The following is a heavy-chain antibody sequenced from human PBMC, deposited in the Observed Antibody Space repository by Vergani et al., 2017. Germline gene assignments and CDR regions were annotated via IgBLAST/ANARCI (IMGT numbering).Heavy chain of an antibody. CDR2: ISSSSSYI. CDR1: GFTFSSYS. CDR3: ARGYNYYYDSSGYYPNFDY. D-gene: IGHD3-22*01. V-gene: IGHV3-21*01. Sequence: EVQLVESGGGLVKPGGSLRLSCAASGFTFSSYSMNWVRQAPGKGLEWVSSISSSSSYIYYADSVKGRFTISRDKAKNSLYLQMNSLRAEDTAVYYCARGYNYYYDSSGYYPNFDYWGQGTLVTVSS. J-gene: IGHJ4*02.